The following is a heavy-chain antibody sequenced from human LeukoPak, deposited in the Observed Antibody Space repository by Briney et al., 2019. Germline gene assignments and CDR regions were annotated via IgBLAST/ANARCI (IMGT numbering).Heavy chain of an antibody. D-gene: IGHD2-15*01. J-gene: IGHJ4*02. Sequence: SETLSLTCAVYGDSFSAYFWNWLRQAPGKPVEYLGEINHRGSSHYNPSLKTRVTLSVDTSKNQFSLKLTSVTAADTAVYFCARGSSFDGYCSAGACDAGYYDSWGQGTPVTVSS. V-gene: IGHV4-34*01. CDR3: ARGSSFDGYCSAGACDAGYYDS. CDR1: GDSFSAYF. CDR2: INHRGSS.